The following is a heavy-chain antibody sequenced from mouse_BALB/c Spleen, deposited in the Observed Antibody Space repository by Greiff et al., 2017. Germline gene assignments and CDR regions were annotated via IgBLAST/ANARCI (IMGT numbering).Heavy chain of an antibody. CDR3: ARRRIYAMDY. Sequence: DVQLQESGGGLVQPGGSMKLSCVASGFTFSNYWMNWVRQYPEKGLEWVAEIRLKSNNYATHYAESVKGRFTISRDNSKSTVYLQMNNVRAEDTGIYYCARRRIYAMDYWGQGTSVTVSS. CDR1: GFTFSNYW. V-gene: IGHV6-6*02. J-gene: IGHJ4*01. CDR2: IRLKSNNYAT.